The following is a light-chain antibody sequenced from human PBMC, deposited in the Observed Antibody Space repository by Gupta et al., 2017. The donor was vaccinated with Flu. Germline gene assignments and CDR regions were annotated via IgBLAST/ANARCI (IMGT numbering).Light chain of an antibody. V-gene: IGLV3-21*02. J-gene: IGLJ1*01. CDR3: QVCDSSSDHLYV. Sequence: GNNSGSKSVHCYHQKPGQAPVLLVYDDSDRPSGIHERFSGSTSGNTATLTISRVEAGDEADYSWQVCDSSSDHLYVFGTGTKVTVL. CDR2: DDS. CDR1: NSGSKS.